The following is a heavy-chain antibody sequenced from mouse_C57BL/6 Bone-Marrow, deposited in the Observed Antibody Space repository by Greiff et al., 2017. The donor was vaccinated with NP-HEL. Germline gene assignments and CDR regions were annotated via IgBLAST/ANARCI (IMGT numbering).Heavy chain of an antibody. Sequence: EVKLVESGGDLVKPGGSLKLSCAASGFTFSSYGMSWVRQTPDKRLEWVATLSSGGSYTYYPDSVKGRFTISRDNATNTLYLHMSSLKSEDTSMYYCARRGVYYGYEAPYYYAMDYWGQGTSVTVSS. CDR3: ARRGVYYGYEAPYYYAMDY. CDR2: LSSGGSYT. CDR1: GFTFSSYG. D-gene: IGHD2-2*01. J-gene: IGHJ4*01. V-gene: IGHV5-6*02.